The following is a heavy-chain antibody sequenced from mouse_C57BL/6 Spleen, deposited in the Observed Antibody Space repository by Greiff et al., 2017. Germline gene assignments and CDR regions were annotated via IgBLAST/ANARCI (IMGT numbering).Heavy chain of an antibody. CDR2: IHPNSGST. D-gene: IGHD2-5*01. CDR1: GYTFTSSW. V-gene: IGHV1-64*01. CDR3: GSYSNYEAMDY. J-gene: IGHJ4*01. Sequence: QVQLQQPGAELVKPGASVTLSCKASGYTFTSSWMHWVKQRPGQGLEWIGMIHPNSGSTNYNEKFKSKATLTVDKSSSTAYMQLSSLTSEDSAVYYCGSYSNYEAMDYWGQGTSVTVSS.